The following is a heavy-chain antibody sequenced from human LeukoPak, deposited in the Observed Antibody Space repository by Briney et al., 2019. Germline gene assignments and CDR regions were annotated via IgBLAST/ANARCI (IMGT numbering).Heavy chain of an antibody. V-gene: IGHV3-23*01. J-gene: IGHJ4*02. Sequence: GGSLRLSCAASGLTFSTYGMNWVRQAPGKGLEWVSSISGSGGSTNYADSVKGRFTISRDNSKNMLHLQMNSLRAEDTAVYYCARRSGIAVAGAFDYWGQGTLVTVSS. CDR1: GLTFSTYG. D-gene: IGHD6-19*01. CDR2: ISGSGGST. CDR3: ARRSGIAVAGAFDY.